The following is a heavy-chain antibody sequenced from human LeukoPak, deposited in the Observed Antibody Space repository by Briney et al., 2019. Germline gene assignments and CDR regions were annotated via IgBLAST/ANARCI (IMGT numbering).Heavy chain of an antibody. Sequence: GGSLRLSCAASGFTFSSYGMSWVRQAPGKGLEWVSAISGSGGSTYYADSVKGRFTISRDNSKNTLYLQMNSLRAEDTAVYYCAKDGEYYYDSSGYYYRPWGQGTLVTVSS. J-gene: IGHJ5*02. CDR1: GFTFSSYG. V-gene: IGHV3-23*01. CDR3: AKDGEYYYDSSGYYYRP. CDR2: ISGSGGST. D-gene: IGHD3-22*01.